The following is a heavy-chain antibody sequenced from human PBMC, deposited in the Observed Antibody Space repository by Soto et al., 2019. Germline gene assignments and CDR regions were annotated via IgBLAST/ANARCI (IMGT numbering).Heavy chain of an antibody. CDR2: IKQDGSEK. J-gene: IGHJ5*02. CDR1: GFSISDHY. CDR3: ARVQGAARPRANWFDP. V-gene: IGHV3-7*03. Sequence: GGSLRLSCAASGFSISDHYMSWIRQAPGKGLEWVANIKQDGSEKYYVDSVKGRFTISRDNAKNSLYLQMNSLRAEDTAVYYCARVQGAARPRANWFDPWGQGTLVTVSS. D-gene: IGHD6-6*01.